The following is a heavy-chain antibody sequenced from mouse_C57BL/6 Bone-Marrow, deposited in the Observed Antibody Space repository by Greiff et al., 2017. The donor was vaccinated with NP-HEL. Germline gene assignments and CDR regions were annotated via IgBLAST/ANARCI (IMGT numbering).Heavy chain of an antibody. CDR3: AENYDYDGYYYAMDY. D-gene: IGHD2-4*01. CDR2: IHPNSGST. Sequence: VQLQQPGAELVKPGASVKLSCKASGYTFTSYWMHWVKQRPGQGLEWIGMIHPNSGSTNYNEKFKSKATLTVDKSSSTAYMQLSSLTSEDSAVYYCAENYDYDGYYYAMDYWGQGTSVTVSS. V-gene: IGHV1-64*01. J-gene: IGHJ4*01. CDR1: GYTFTSYW.